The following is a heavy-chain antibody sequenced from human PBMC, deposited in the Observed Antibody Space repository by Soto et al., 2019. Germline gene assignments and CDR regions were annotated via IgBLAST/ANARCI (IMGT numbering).Heavy chain of an antibody. CDR3: AKDRGPYNWNLPYFFDD. D-gene: IGHD1-20*01. CDR2: ISGSGGST. V-gene: IGHV3-23*01. J-gene: IGHJ4*02. CDR1: GFTFSSYA. Sequence: PGGSLRLSCAASGFTFSSYAMSWVRQAPGKGLEWVSAISGSGGSTYYADSVKGRFTISRDNSKNTLYLQMNSLRAEDTAVYYCAKDRGPYNWNLPYFFDDWGQGTLVTVSS.